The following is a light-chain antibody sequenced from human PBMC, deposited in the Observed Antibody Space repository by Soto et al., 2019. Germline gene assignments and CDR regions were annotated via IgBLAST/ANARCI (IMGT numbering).Light chain of an antibody. J-gene: IGKJ1*01. CDR3: QQYNGLPTWT. Sequence: TLSASVGDRVTITCRASQSISVWLAWYQQKAGKAPNLLIYKASRLESGVPSRFSGSGSETEFTLTITSLQPDDSATYYCQQYNGLPTWTFGQGTKVDIK. CDR2: KAS. CDR1: QSISVW. V-gene: IGKV1-5*03.